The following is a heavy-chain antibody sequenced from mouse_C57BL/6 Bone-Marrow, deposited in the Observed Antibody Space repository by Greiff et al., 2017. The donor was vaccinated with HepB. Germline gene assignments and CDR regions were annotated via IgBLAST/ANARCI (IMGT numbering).Heavy chain of an antibody. Sequence: EVMLVESGEGLVKPGGSLKLSCAASGFTFSSYAMSWVRQTPDKRLEWVATISSGGSYTYYPDSVKGRFTISRDNAKNTLYLQMSSLKSEDTAMYYGARDYDPAWFAYWGQGTLVTVSA. V-gene: IGHV5-6*03. CDR2: ISSGGSYT. D-gene: IGHD2-4*01. CDR1: GFTFSSYA. J-gene: IGHJ3*01. CDR3: ARDYDPAWFAY.